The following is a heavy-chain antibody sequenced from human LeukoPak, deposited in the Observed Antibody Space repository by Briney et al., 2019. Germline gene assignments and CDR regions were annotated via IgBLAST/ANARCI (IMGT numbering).Heavy chain of an antibody. Sequence: PSETLSLTCAVYRGSFSGYYWSWIRQPPGKGLEGIGEINHSGSTNYNPSLKSRVTISVDTSKNQFSLKLSSVTAADTAVYYCAREGGDGYNYYFDYWGQGTLVTVSS. V-gene: IGHV4-34*01. CDR1: RGSFSGYY. CDR3: AREGGDGYNYYFDY. J-gene: IGHJ4*02. D-gene: IGHD5-24*01. CDR2: INHSGST.